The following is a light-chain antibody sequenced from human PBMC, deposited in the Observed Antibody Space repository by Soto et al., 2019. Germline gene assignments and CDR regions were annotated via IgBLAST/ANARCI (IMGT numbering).Light chain of an antibody. Sequence: QSALTQPPSASGSPGQSVTISCTGTSSDVGGYNYVSWYQQYPVKVPKLMIYEVNKRPSGVPDRFSGSKSGNTASLTVSGLQAEDEADYYCTSYAGGNNVFGTGTKLTVL. CDR1: SSDVGGYNY. CDR3: TSYAGGNNV. V-gene: IGLV2-8*01. J-gene: IGLJ1*01. CDR2: EVN.